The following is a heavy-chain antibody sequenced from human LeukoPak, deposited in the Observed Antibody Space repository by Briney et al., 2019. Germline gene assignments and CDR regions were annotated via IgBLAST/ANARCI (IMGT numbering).Heavy chain of an antibody. CDR2: ISSSSSYI. Sequence: GGSLRLSCAASGFTFSSYSMNWVRQAPGKGLEWVSSISSSSSYIYYADSVKGRFTISRDNAKNSLYLQMNSLRAEDTAVYYCARALPFGGWFDPWGQGTLVTVSS. J-gene: IGHJ5*02. CDR3: ARALPFGGWFDP. CDR1: GFTFSSYS. V-gene: IGHV3-21*01. D-gene: IGHD3-16*01.